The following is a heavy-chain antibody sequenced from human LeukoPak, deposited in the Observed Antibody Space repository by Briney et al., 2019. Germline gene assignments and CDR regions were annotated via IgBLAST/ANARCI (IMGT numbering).Heavy chain of an antibody. CDR2: FYHSGST. V-gene: IGHV4-59*01. J-gene: IGHJ4*02. D-gene: IGHD1-14*01. CDR1: GGSINTYY. CDR3: SRAGTGFNIPGAY. Sequence: PSETLSLTCTVSGGSINTYYRTWIRQTPGKGLEWIGHFYHSGSTNYNPSLKSRVAMSVEISMNQFSLRLGSVTAADTAVYYCSRAGTGFNIPGAYWGQGTLVTVSS.